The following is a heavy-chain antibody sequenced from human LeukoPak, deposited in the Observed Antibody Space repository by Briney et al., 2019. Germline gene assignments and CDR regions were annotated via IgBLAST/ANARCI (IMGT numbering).Heavy chain of an antibody. J-gene: IGHJ4*02. CDR2: INHSGST. V-gene: IGHV4-38-2*02. CDR1: GYSISSGYY. D-gene: IGHD3-22*01. Sequence: KTSETLSLTCTVSGYSISSGYYWGWIRQPPGKGLEWIGEINHSGSTNYNPSLKSRVTISVDTSKNQFSLKLSSVTAADTAVYYCARGPSTYYYDSSGYYDYWGQGTLVTVSS. CDR3: ARGPSTYYYDSSGYYDY.